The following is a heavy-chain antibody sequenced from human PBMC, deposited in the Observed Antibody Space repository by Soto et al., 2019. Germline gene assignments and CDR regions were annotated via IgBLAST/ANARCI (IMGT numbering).Heavy chain of an antibody. J-gene: IGHJ3*02. CDR2: IKHSGSS. D-gene: IGHD6-19*01. CDR1: AGSFSRSS. V-gene: IGHV4-34*01. Sequence: SETLSLTCAVSAGSFSRSSWNCILQYPGRGLEWIGEIKHSGSSNYNPSLRSRVSISVDMSKNQFSLRLTSVTAADTAAYYCERGGSSDWQVALDICGQRIMVTVSS. CDR3: ERGGSSDWQVALDI.